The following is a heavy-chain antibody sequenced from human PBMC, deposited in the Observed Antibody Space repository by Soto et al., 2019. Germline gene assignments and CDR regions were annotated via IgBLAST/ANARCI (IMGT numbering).Heavy chain of an antibody. CDR1: VGTFSNYA. CDR2: IIPIFNTA. Sequence: GXSVKVSCKASVGTFSNYAISWVRQAPGQGLEWMGGIIPIFNTANYAQKFQGRVTITADKSTSTAYMELSSLRSEDTAVYYCARGLVVPAGIRYYYYGMDVSGQGTTVTVSS. D-gene: IGHD2-2*01. CDR3: ARGLVVPAGIRYYYYGMDV. J-gene: IGHJ6*02. V-gene: IGHV1-69*06.